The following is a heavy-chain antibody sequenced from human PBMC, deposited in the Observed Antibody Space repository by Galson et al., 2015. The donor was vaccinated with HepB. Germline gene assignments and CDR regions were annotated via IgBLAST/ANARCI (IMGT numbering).Heavy chain of an antibody. J-gene: IGHJ3*02. CDR1: GGTFSRYA. CDR2: IIPIFGTR. V-gene: IGHV1-69*13. D-gene: IGHD3-22*01. CDR3: AGETPSYYYDSSEEGPFDI. Sequence: SVKVSCKASGGTFSRYAISWVRQAPGQGLAWMGGIIPIFGTRKYAQKFQGRVTITADESTSTAYMELSSLRSEDMAVYYCAGETPSYYYDSSEEGPFDIWGQGTMVIVSS.